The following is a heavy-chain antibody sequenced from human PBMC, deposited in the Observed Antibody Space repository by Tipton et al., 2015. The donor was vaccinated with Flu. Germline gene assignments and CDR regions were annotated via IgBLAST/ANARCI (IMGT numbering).Heavy chain of an antibody. Sequence: GRFTVSRDNSKNTLSLQMNSLRAEDTAVYYCARGVPAAGGWGYYYYGLDVWGRGTTVTVSS. D-gene: IGHD2-2*01. J-gene: IGHJ6*02. CDR3: ARGVPAAGGWGYYYYGLDV. V-gene: IGHV3-30*07.